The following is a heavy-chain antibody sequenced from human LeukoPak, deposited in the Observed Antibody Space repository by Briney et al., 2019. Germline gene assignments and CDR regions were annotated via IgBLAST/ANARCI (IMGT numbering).Heavy chain of an antibody. J-gene: IGHJ4*02. CDR2: IGTAGDT. CDR1: GFTFSSYD. Sequence: PGGSLRLSCAASGFTFSSYDMHWVRQATGKGLEWVSAIGTAGDTYYPGSVKGRFTISRENAKNSLYLQMNSLRAGDTSVYYCAAANLRLGELSLYYWGQGTQVTVSS. V-gene: IGHV3-13*01. D-gene: IGHD3-16*02. CDR3: AAANLRLGELSLYY.